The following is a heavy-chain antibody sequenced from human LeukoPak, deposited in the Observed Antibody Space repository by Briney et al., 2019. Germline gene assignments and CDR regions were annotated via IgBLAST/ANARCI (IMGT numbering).Heavy chain of an antibody. V-gene: IGHV4-34*01. J-gene: IGHJ4*02. CDR2: INHSGST. CDR1: GGSFSDYY. CDR3: VYDYGELDY. D-gene: IGHD4-17*01. Sequence: SETLSLTCAVYGGSFSDYYWSWIRQPPGKGLEWIGEINHSGSTNYNPSLKSRVTISVDTSKNQFSLKLSSVTAADTAVYYCVYDYGELDYWGQGTLVTVSS.